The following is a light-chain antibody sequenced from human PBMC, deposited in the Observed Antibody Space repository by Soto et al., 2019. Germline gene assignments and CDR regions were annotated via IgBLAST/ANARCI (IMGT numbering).Light chain of an antibody. V-gene: IGLV2-23*02. Sequence: QSALTQPASVSGSPGQSITISCTGTSSDVGSYNLVSWYQQHPGKAPKFRIYEVSKRPSGVSNRFSGSKSGNTASLTISGLQAEDEADYYCCSYAGSSTFWVFGGGTKLTVL. CDR3: CSYAGSSTFWV. CDR1: SSDVGSYNL. CDR2: EVS. J-gene: IGLJ3*02.